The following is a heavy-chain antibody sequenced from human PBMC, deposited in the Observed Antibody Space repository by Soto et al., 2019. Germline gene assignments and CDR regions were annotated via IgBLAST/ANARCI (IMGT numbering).Heavy chain of an antibody. CDR2: ISAYNGNT. Sequence: GSSVKVSCKASGYTFTSYGISWVRQAPGQGLEWMGWISAYNGNTNYAQKLQGRVTMTTDTSTSTAYMELRSLRSDDTAVYYCARDQRFLEWLYRSSLPDYWGKGTLVTVSS. CDR1: GYTFTSYG. D-gene: IGHD3-3*01. V-gene: IGHV1-18*01. CDR3: ARDQRFLEWLYRSSLPDY. J-gene: IGHJ4*02.